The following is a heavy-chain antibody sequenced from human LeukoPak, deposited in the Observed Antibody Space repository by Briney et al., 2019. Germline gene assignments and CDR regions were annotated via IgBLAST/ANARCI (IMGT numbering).Heavy chain of an antibody. J-gene: IGHJ6*03. Sequence: SETLSLTCTVSGGSISSSSHYWGWIRQPPGKGLEWIGTIYYSGSTYYNPSLKSRVTISVDTSKNQFSLKLSSVTAADTAVYYCARISVGWSSFYYYYYMDVWGKGTTVTISS. CDR1: GGSISSSSHY. CDR3: ARISVGWSSFYYYYYMDV. D-gene: IGHD6-19*01. V-gene: IGHV4-39*01. CDR2: IYYSGST.